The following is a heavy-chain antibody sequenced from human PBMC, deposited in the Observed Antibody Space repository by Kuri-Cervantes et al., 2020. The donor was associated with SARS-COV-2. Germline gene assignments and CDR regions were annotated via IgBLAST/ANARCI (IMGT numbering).Heavy chain of an antibody. CDR3: ARDQGYQLLFSLDY. D-gene: IGHD2-2*01. CDR1: GYTFTSYA. J-gene: IGHJ4*02. Sequence: ASVKVSCKASGYTFTSYAMHWVRQAPGQRLEWMGWSNAGNGNTKYSQEFQGRVTITRDTSISTAYMELSRLRSDDTAVYYCARDQGYQLLFSLDYWGQGTLVTVSS. V-gene: IGHV1-3*02. CDR2: SNAGNGNT.